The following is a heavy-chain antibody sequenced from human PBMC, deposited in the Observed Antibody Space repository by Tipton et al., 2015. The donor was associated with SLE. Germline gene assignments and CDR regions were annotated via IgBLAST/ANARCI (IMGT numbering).Heavy chain of an antibody. CDR1: GGSISSYY. D-gene: IGHD5-18*01. J-gene: IGHJ4*02. CDR2: IYYSGST. CDR3: ASTVQRWSRWYFDY. Sequence: LRLSCTVSGGSISSYYWSWIRQPPGKGLEWIGYIYYSGSTNYNPSLKSRVTISVDTSKNQFSLKLSSVTAADTAVYYCASTVQRWSRWYFDYWGQGTLVTVSS. V-gene: IGHV4-59*01.